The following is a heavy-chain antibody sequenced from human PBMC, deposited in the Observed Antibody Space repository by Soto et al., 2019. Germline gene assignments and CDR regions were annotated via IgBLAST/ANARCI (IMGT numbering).Heavy chain of an antibody. J-gene: IGHJ5*02. CDR2: IYYSGST. CDR1: GGSISSGGYY. Sequence: SETLSLTCTVSGGSISSGGYYWSWIRQHPGKGLEWIGYIYYSGSTYYNPSLKSRVTISVDTSKNQFSLKLSSVTAADTAVYYCASGYDYSNFWFDPWGQGTLVTVSS. V-gene: IGHV4-31*03. D-gene: IGHD4-4*01. CDR3: ASGYDYSNFWFDP.